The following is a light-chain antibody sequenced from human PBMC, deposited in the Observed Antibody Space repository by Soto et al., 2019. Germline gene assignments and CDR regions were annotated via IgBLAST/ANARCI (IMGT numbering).Light chain of an antibody. CDR2: GNS. V-gene: IGLV1-40*01. J-gene: IGLJ1*01. CDR1: SSNIGAGYD. Sequence: QSALTQPPSVSGAPGQRVTISCTGSSSNIGAGYDVHWYQQLPGTAPKLLIYGNSNRPSGVPDRFSGSKSGTSASLAITGLQAEDEADYYCSSYTSSSTLFGAGTKVTVL. CDR3: SSYTSSSTL.